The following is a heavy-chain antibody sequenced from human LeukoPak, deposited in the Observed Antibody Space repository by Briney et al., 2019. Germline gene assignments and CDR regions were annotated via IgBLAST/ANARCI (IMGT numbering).Heavy chain of an antibody. CDR2: INSDGSST. Sequence: PTGGSLRLSCAASGFTFSSYWMHWVRHAPGKGLVWVSRINSDGSSTNYADSVKGRFTISRDNAKNTLHLQMNTLRAEDTAVYSCARGADGVSSNSRGWFDPWGQGTLVTASS. CDR3: ARGADGVSSNSRGWFDP. J-gene: IGHJ5*02. D-gene: IGHD2-15*01. V-gene: IGHV3-74*01. CDR1: GFTFSSYW.